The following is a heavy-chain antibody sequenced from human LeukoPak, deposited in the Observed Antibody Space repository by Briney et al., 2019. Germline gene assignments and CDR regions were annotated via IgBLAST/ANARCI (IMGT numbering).Heavy chain of an antibody. CDR1: GFTFSDHY. D-gene: IGHD5-18*01. CDR3: ARVGYSYGSYYFDY. CDR2: IRNKANSYTT. Sequence: GGSLRLSCAASGFTFSDHYMDWVRQAPGKGLEWVGRIRNKANSYTTEYAASVKGRFTISRDDSKNSLFLQMNSLKTEDAAVYYCARVGYSYGSYYFDYWGQGTLVTVSS. J-gene: IGHJ4*02. V-gene: IGHV3-72*01.